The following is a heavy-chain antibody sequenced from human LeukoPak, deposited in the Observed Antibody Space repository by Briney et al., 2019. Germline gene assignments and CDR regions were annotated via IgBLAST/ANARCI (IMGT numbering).Heavy chain of an antibody. J-gene: IGHJ2*01. CDR1: GYNFTNYW. CDR3: ARPLTTVTNTGCYFDL. V-gene: IGHV5-51*01. D-gene: IGHD4-11*01. CDR2: VYPGDSDT. Sequence: GESLKISCKISGYNFTNYWIGWVRQMPGKGLEWMGIVYPGDSDTRCSPSFRGQVTISADKSITTAYLQWSSLKASDTAMYYCARPLTTVTNTGCYFDLWGRGTLVTVSS.